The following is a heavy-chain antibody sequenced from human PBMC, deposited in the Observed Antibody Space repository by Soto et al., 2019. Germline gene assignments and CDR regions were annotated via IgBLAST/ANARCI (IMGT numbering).Heavy chain of an antibody. CDR2: INPNGGST. CDR3: ARVPSRHSTDEWLFSHDAFDM. J-gene: IGHJ3*02. V-gene: IGHV1-46*01. CDR1: GYTFTNYY. Sequence: ASVKVSCKASGYTFTNYYMHWLRQAPGQGLESMGIINPNGGSTTYAQKFQDRVSLTSDTSTSTVYMDLSSLKSDDTAVYYCARVPSRHSTDEWLFSHDAFDMCGQGPTVTVSS. D-gene: IGHD3-3*01.